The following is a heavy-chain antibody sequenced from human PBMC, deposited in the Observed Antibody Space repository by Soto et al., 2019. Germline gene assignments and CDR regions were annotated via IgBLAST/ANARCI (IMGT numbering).Heavy chain of an antibody. Sequence: QVQLQESGPGLVKPSGTLSLTCAVSGGSISSSNWWSWVRQPPGKGLEWIGEIYHSGSTNYNPSPKSRDTRSVDKSKNQFSLRLSSVTAADTAVYYCAPTRSVRGALRYFDYWGQGTLVTVSS. CDR2: IYHSGST. CDR1: GGSISSSNW. V-gene: IGHV4-4*02. CDR3: APTRSVRGALRYFDY. D-gene: IGHD3-10*01. J-gene: IGHJ4*02.